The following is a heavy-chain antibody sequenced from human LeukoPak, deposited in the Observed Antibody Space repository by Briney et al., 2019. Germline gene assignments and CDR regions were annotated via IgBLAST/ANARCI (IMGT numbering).Heavy chain of an antibody. CDR1: GGSISSYY. D-gene: IGHD6-6*01. CDR2: IYYSGST. CDR3: ATFGGSSSSDYFDY. V-gene: IGHV4-59*01. Sequence: HPSETLSLTCTVSGGSISSYYWSWIRQPPGKGLEWIGYIYYSGSTNYNPSLKSRVTISVDTSKNQFSLKLSSVTAADTAVYYCATFGGSSSSDYFDYWGQGTLVTVSS. J-gene: IGHJ4*02.